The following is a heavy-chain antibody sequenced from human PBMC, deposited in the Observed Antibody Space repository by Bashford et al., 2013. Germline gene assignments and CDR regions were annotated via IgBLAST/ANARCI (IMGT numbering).Heavy chain of an antibody. J-gene: IGHJ4*02. CDR3: AKDGIRGPANYYFDY. Sequence: GGSLRLSCAASGFNFNQYAMHWVRQTPGKGLEWVAVIASDGKDKKYADSVKGRFTISRDNSKNILSLQMNSLRGDDAAVYYCAKDGIRGPANYYFDYWGQGTLVTVSS. CDR2: IASDGKDK. V-gene: IGHV3-30*18. D-gene: IGHD4/OR15-4a*01. CDR1: GFNFNQYA.